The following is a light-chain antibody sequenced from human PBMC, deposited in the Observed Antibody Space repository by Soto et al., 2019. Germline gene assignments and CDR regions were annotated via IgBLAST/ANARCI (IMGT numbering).Light chain of an antibody. CDR2: DAS. CDR3: QKYNSAPRT. CDR1: QGISNY. Sequence: DIQMTQSPSSLSASEGDRVTITCRASQGISNYLAWYQQKPGKVPKLLIYDASTLQSGVPSRFSGSGSGTDFTLTISSLQPEDVGSYYCQKYNSAPRTFGQGTKVEIK. V-gene: IGKV1-27*01. J-gene: IGKJ1*01.